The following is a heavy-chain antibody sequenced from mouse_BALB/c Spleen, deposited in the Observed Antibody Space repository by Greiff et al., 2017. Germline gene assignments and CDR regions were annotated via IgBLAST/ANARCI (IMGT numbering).Heavy chain of an antibody. Sequence: EVQLQQSGPSLVKPSQTLSLTCSVTGDSITSGYWNWIRKFPGIKLEYMGYISYSGSTYYNPSLKSRISITRDTSKNQYYLQLNSVTTEDTATYYCARYPNDGYYEFAYWGQGTLVTVSA. CDR2: ISYSGST. CDR1: GDSITSGY. D-gene: IGHD2-3*01. J-gene: IGHJ3*01. CDR3: ARYPNDGYYEFAY. V-gene: IGHV3-8*02.